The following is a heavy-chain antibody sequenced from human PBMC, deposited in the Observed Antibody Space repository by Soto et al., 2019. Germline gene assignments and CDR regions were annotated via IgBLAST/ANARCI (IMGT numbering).Heavy chain of an antibody. V-gene: IGHV1-18*01. J-gene: IGHJ1*01. CDR1: GYSFNNYL. D-gene: IGHD3-22*01. CDR2: ISADNGNT. CDR3: ARVYYDSSGFYHEDH. Sequence: QVKLVQSGAEVKKPAASVMVSWQASGYSFNNYLISWVRQAPGQGPEWVGWISADNGNTNYGQKFLGRVTMTTDTSTSTAYMDLRSLRSDDTAVYYCARVYYDSSGFYHEDHWGQGTLVTVSS.